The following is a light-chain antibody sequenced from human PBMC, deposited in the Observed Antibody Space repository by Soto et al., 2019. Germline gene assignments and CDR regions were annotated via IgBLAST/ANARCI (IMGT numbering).Light chain of an antibody. CDR2: EGS. CDR3: CSYAGTATYV. V-gene: IGLV2-23*01. J-gene: IGLJ1*01. Sequence: QSALTQPASVSGSPGQSITIPCTGISSDVGSYNLVSWYQQQPGKAPKLIIYEGSKRPSGISNRFSASKSGNTASLTISGLQAEDEADYYCCSYAGTATYVFGTGTKV. CDR1: SSDVGSYNL.